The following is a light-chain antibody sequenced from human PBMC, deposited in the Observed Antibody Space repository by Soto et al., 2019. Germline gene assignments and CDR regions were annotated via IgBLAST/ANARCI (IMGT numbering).Light chain of an antibody. CDR1: QGISSY. CDR2: AAS. J-gene: IGKJ4*01. CDR3: QQLYTYPLT. Sequence: AIRMTQSPSSFSASTGDRVTITCRASQGISSYLAWYQQKPGKAPKLLISAASTLHSGVPSRFSGSGSGTDFTLTISSLQPEDFATYYCQQLYTYPLTFGGGTKVDIK. V-gene: IGKV1-8*01.